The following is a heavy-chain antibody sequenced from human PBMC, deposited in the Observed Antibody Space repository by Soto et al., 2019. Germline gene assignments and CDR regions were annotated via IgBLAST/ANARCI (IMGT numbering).Heavy chain of an antibody. J-gene: IGHJ2*01. V-gene: IGHV3-48*02. CDR3: ARDSASYSSSSGSYWYFDL. Sequence: EVQLVESGGALVQPGGSLRLSCAASGFTFSSYSMNWVRQAPGKGLEWVSYISSGSGTIYYADSVKGRFTISRDNAKNSLYLQMNSLGDEDTAVYYCARDSASYSSSSGSYWYFDLWGRVTLVSVSS. CDR1: GFTFSSYS. CDR2: ISSGSGTI. D-gene: IGHD6-6*01.